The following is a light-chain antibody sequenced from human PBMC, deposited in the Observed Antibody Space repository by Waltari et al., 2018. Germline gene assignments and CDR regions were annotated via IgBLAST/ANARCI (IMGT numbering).Light chain of an antibody. CDR3: QQYNSYPLT. V-gene: IGKV1-5*03. J-gene: IGKJ4*01. Sequence: DIQMTQSPSTLSASVADRVTITCRASQSINSWLAWYQQKPGKAPKLLIYKASSLESGVPSRFSGTGSGTEFTLTISSLQPDDFATYYCQQYNSYPLTFGGGTKVEIK. CDR2: KAS. CDR1: QSINSW.